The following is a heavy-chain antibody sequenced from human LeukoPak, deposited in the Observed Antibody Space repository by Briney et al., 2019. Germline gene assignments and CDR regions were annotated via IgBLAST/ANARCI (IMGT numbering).Heavy chain of an antibody. V-gene: IGHV1-18*01. CDR2: ISAYNGNT. CDR3: ARAFVGYCSSTSCYARMEYYYGMDV. Sequence: ASVKVSCKASGYTFTSYGISWVRQAPGQGLEWMGWISAYNGNTNYAQKLQGRVTMTTDTSTSTAYMELSSLRSEDTAVYYCARAFVGYCSSTSCYARMEYYYGMDVWGQGTTVTVSS. CDR1: GYTFTSYG. J-gene: IGHJ6*02. D-gene: IGHD2-2*01.